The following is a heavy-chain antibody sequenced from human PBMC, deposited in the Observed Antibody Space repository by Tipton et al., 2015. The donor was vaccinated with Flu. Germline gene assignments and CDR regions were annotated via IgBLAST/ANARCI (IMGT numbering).Heavy chain of an antibody. CDR2: IYYSGST. J-gene: IGHJ4*02. CDR1: GGSISSYY. D-gene: IGHD2-15*01. Sequence: TLSLTCTVSGGSISSYYWSWIRQPPGKGLEWIGYIYYSGSTNYNPSLKSRVTISVDTSKNQFSLKLSSVTAADTAVYYCARVLRGGSCYFDYWGQGTLVTVSS. V-gene: IGHV4-59*01. CDR3: ARVLRGGSCYFDY.